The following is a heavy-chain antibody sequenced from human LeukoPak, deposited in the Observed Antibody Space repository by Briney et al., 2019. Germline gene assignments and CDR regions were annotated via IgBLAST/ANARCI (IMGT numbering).Heavy chain of an antibody. CDR2: MNPNSGNT. D-gene: IGHD5-24*01. CDR1: GYTFTSYD. V-gene: IGHV1-8*01. Sequence: ASVKVSCKASGYTFTSYDINWVRQATGQGLEWMGWMNPNSGNTGYAQKFQGRVTMTRNTSISTAYMELSSLRSEDTAVYYCAVIEMATITSYYWGQGTLVTVSS. J-gene: IGHJ4*02. CDR3: AVIEMATITSYY.